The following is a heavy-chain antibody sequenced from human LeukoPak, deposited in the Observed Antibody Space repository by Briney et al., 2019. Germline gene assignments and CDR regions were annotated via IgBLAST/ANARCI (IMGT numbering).Heavy chain of an antibody. V-gene: IGHV5-51*01. CDR3: AKGFGEGDYYYGMDV. J-gene: IGHJ6*02. D-gene: IGHD3-10*01. CDR2: IYPGDSDT. Sequence: GESLKISCKGSGYSFTSHWIGWVRQMPGKGLEWMGIIYPGDSDTRYSPSFQGQVTISADKSISAASLQWSSLKASDTAMCYCAKGFGEGDYYYGMDVWGQGTTVTVSS. CDR1: GYSFTSHW.